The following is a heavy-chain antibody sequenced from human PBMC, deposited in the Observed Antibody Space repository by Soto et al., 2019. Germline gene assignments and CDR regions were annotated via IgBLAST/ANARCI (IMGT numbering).Heavy chain of an antibody. CDR1: GGSISSGGYY. CDR2: IYYSGST. Sequence: PSETLSLTCTVSGGSISSGGYYWSWIRQHPGKGLEWIGYIYYSGSTYYNPSLKSRVTISVDTSKNQFSLKLSSVTAADTAVYNCARSKLRGKTHMFDYWGQGTLVTVSS. J-gene: IGHJ4*02. CDR3: ARSKLRGKTHMFDY. V-gene: IGHV4-31*03. D-gene: IGHD1-26*01.